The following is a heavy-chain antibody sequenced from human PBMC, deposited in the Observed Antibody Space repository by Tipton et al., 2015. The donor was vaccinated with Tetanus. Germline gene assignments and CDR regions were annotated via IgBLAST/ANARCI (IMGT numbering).Heavy chain of an antibody. Sequence: VQLVQSGGEVKKPGESLKISCKGSGYIFNNYWIGWVRQKPGKGLEWMGIIYPGDSDTRYSPSFQGQVTISFEKSINTAYLRWSSLKASDTSMFYCARAHCTDGVCNFDFWGQGALVTVAS. J-gene: IGHJ4*02. D-gene: IGHD2-8*01. V-gene: IGHV5-51*01. CDR1: GYIFNNYW. CDR2: IYPGDSDT. CDR3: ARAHCTDGVCNFDF.